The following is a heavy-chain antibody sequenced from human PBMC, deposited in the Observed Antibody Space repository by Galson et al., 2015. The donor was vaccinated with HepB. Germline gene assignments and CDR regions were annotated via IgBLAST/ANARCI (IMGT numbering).Heavy chain of an antibody. CDR1: GGSISSGGYY. D-gene: IGHD5-18*01. CDR3: ARDRGTAMVNAFDI. J-gene: IGHJ3*02. CDR2: IYYSGST. V-gene: IGHV4-31*03. Sequence: LSLTCTVSGGSISSGGYYWSWIRQHPGKGLEWIGYIYYSGSTYYNPSLKSRVTISVDTSKNQFSLKLSSVTAADTAVYYCARDRGTAMVNAFDIWGQGTMVTVSS.